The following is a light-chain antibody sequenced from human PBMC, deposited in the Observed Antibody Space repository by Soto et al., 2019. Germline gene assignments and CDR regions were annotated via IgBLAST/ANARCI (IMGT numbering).Light chain of an antibody. CDR2: QIS. CDR1: QSLLHSDGNTY. V-gene: IGKV2-24*01. Sequence: DIVMTQTPLSSPVTLGQPASISCISSQSLLHSDGNTYLSWLQQRPGQPPRLLIYQISKRFSRVPDRFSGSGAGTDFTLKISRVESEDVGIYYCMQSTQLRTFGQGTK. CDR3: MQSTQLRT. J-gene: IGKJ1*01.